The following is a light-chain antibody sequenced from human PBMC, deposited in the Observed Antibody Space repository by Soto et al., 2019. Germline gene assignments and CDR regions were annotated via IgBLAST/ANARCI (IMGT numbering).Light chain of an antibody. CDR1: QSVSNY. J-gene: IGKJ5*01. CDR2: DAS. V-gene: IGKV3-11*01. Sequence: EIVLTQSPATLXLXXXXXAXXSCRAXQSVSNYLAWYQQKPGQAPRLLIYDASNRATGIPARFSGSGSGTDFTLTISSLEPEDFAVYYCQQRSNWPPSTFGQGTRLEIK. CDR3: QQRSNWPPST.